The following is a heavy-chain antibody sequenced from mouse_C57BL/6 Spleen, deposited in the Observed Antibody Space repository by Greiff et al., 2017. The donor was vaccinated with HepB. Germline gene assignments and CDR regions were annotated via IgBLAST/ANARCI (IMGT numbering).Heavy chain of an antibody. V-gene: IGHV5-4*01. J-gene: IGHJ2*01. D-gene: IGHD1-1*01. Sequence: EVQRVESGGGLVKPGGSLKLSCAASGFTFSSYAMSWVRQTPEKRLEWVATISDGGSYTYYPDNVKGRFTISRDNAKNNLYLQMSHLKAEDTAMYYCARGEILRNYFDYWGQGTTLTVSS. CDR1: GFTFSSYA. CDR3: ARGEILRNYFDY. CDR2: ISDGGSYT.